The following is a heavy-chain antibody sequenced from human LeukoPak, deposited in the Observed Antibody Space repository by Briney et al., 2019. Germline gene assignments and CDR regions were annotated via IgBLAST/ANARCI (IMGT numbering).Heavy chain of an antibody. D-gene: IGHD6-19*01. CDR1: GYSFTSYW. V-gene: IGHV5-51*01. Sequence: GESLKISCKGSGYSFTSYWIGWVRQMPGIGLEWMGIIYPGDSDTRYSPSFQGQVTISADKSISTAYLQWSSLKASDTAMYYCARPGLAVAGYYYMDVWGKGTTVAVSS. CDR3: ARPGLAVAGYYYMDV. CDR2: IYPGDSDT. J-gene: IGHJ6*03.